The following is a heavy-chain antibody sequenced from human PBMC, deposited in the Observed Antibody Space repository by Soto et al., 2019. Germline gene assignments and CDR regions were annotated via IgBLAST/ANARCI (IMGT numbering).Heavy chain of an antibody. CDR1: GGSFSGYY. D-gene: IGHD6-13*01. CDR3: ARAKGQQLVPRRWFDP. Sequence: QVQLQQWGAGLLKPSETLSLTCAVYGGSFSGYYWGWIRQPPGKGLEWIGEINHSGSTNYNPSLKSRVTRSVDTSKNQFSLRLSSVTAAHTAVYYCARAKGQQLVPRRWFDPWGQGTLATVSS. J-gene: IGHJ5*02. V-gene: IGHV4-34*01. CDR2: INHSGST.